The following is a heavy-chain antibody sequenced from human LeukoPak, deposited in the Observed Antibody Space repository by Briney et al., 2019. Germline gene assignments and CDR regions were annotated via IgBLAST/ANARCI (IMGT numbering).Heavy chain of an antibody. V-gene: IGHV3-21*01. Sequence: GGSLRLSCAASGFTFSSYSMNWVRQAPGKGLEWVSSISSSSSYIYYADSVKGRFTISRDNAKNSLYLQMNSLRAEDTAVYYCASPYEHDYGDYGYYYYMDVWGKGTTVTVSS. D-gene: IGHD4-17*01. CDR3: ASPYEHDYGDYGYYYYMDV. J-gene: IGHJ6*03. CDR2: ISSSSSYI. CDR1: GFTFSSYS.